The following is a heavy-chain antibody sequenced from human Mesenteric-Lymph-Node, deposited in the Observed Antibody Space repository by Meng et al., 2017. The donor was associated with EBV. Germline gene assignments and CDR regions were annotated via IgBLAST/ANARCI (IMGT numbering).Heavy chain of an antibody. J-gene: IGHJ4*02. CDR2: INTDGTST. Sequence: ELAESGGQSVQPGGSLRLSCAASGFTFSNYWMHWVRQAPGKGLVWVSRINTDGTSTYYADSVKGRFTISRDNAKNTLYLQMNSLRAEDTAMYYCARERRVGWGQGTLVTVSS. CDR3: ARERRVG. CDR1: GFTFSNYW. V-gene: IGHV3-74*01.